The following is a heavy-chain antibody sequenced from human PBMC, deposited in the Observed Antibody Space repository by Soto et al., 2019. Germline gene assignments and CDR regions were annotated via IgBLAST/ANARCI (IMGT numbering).Heavy chain of an antibody. D-gene: IGHD1-1*01. V-gene: IGHV4-30-2*01. CDR3: ARDQLEGNWFDP. CDR2: IYHSGST. Sequence: SETLCLTCAVSGGSIRSGGYSWNWIRQPPGKGLEWIGYIYHSGSTLYNPSLKSRVTISVDKPKNQFSLKLSSVTAADTAVYYCARDQLEGNWFDPWGQGTLVTVSS. J-gene: IGHJ5*02. CDR1: GGSIRSGGYS.